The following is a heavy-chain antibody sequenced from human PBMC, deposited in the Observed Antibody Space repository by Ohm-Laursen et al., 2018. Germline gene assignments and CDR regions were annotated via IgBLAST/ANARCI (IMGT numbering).Heavy chain of an antibody. D-gene: IGHD3-3*01. CDR1: GYTFTSYGYG. V-gene: IGHV1-18*01. Sequence: SVKVSCKTSGYTFTSYGYGITWVRQAPGQGLEWMGWIATYNGNTNSAQKLQGRVTMTRDTSTSTAYMELRSLTSDDTAVYYCARGGYDFWSGYYYYGMDVWGQGTTVTVSS. CDR3: ARGGYDFWSGYYYYGMDV. CDR2: IATYNGNT. J-gene: IGHJ6*02.